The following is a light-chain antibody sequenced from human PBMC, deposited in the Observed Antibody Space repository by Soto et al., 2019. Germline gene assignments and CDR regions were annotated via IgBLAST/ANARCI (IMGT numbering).Light chain of an antibody. CDR3: ATWDDSLNGV. V-gene: IGLV1-44*01. Sequence: QSVLTQPPSASGTPGQRVTISCSGSSSNIGTHTVNWYQQLPGTAPKLVIYSNNQRPPGVPDRFSGSKSGTSASLAISWLRSEDEADYYCATWDDSLNGVFGGGTKLTVL. J-gene: IGLJ2*01. CDR1: SSNIGTHT. CDR2: SNN.